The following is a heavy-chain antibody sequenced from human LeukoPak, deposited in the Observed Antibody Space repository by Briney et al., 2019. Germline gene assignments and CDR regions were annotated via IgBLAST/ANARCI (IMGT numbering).Heavy chain of an antibody. V-gene: IGHV1-2*02. CDR2: INPNSGGT. J-gene: IGHJ4*02. D-gene: IGHD3-10*01. CDR1: GYTFTGYY. Sequence: ASVKVSCKASGYTFTGYYMHWVRQAPGQGLEWMGWINPNSGGTNYAQKFQGRVTMTRVTSISTAYMELSRLRSDDTAVYHCARVDSSRRDTMVAIDYWGQGTLVTVSS. CDR3: ARVDSSRRDTMVAIDY.